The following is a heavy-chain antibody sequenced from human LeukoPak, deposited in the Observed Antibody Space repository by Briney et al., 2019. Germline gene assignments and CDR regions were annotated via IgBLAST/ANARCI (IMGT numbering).Heavy chain of an antibody. J-gene: IGHJ4*02. V-gene: IGHV3-9*01. Sequence: PGRSLRLSCAASGFTFDDYAMHWVRQAPGKGLEWVSGISWNSGSIGYADSVKGRFTIPRDNAKNSLYLQMNSLRAEDTALYYCAKSGGFQYSSGWPYYFDYWGQGTLVTVSS. CDR2: ISWNSGSI. CDR1: GFTFDDYA. D-gene: IGHD6-19*01. CDR3: AKSGGFQYSSGWPYYFDY.